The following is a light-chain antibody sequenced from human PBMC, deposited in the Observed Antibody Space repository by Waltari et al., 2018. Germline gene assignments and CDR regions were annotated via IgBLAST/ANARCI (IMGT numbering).Light chain of an antibody. CDR1: SSDVGSYNL. J-gene: IGLJ3*02. CDR3: CSYAGSSTWV. V-gene: IGLV2-23*02. Sequence: QSALTQPASVSGSPGQSITISCTGTSSDVGSYNLFSWYQQHPGKAPKLMIYEVTKRRSGVANRFSGSKSGNTASRTISELQAEDEADYYCCSYAGSSTWVFGGGTKLTVL. CDR2: EVT.